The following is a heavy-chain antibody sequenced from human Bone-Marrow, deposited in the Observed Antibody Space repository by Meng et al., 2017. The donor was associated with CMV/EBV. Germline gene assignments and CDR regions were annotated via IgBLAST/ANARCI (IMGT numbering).Heavy chain of an antibody. CDR1: GFTFSDSA. CDR2: ITNGGGST. D-gene: IGHD5/OR15-5a*01. J-gene: IGHJ4*02. CDR3: AKEGVDDFGS. V-gene: IGHV3-23*01. Sequence: LKISCATSGFTFSDSAMSWVRQAPTKGLGWVWAITNGGGSTFYADSVKGRFIISRDNSKNKVHLQMNSLRVEDKAIYYCAKEGVDDFGSWGQGTVVTVSS.